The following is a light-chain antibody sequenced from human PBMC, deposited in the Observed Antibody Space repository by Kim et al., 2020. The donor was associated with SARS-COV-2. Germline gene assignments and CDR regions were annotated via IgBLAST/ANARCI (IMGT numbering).Light chain of an antibody. Sequence: SACIGDRVTSTCRASHTVRGWLAWYQQKPGKAQKLLIYDASTWKSGVPARFSGSGSGTEFTLTINSLQPDDFATYYCQQYNTYWTFGQGTKVDIK. J-gene: IGKJ1*01. CDR2: DAS. CDR1: HTVRGW. V-gene: IGKV1-5*01. CDR3: QQYNTYWT.